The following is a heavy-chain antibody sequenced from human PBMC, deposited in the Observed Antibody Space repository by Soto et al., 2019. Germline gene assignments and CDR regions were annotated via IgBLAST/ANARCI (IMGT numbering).Heavy chain of an antibody. J-gene: IGHJ4*02. CDR2: IYYSGST. V-gene: IGHV4-59*01. D-gene: IGHD4-17*01. CDR3: ARGPYYGDSDGY. CDR1: GGSISSYY. Sequence: SETLSLTCTVSGGSISSYYWSWIRQPPGKGLEWIGYIYYSGSTNYNPSLKSRVTISVDTSKNQFSLKLSSVTAADTAVYYCARGPYYGDSDGYWGQGTLVTVSS.